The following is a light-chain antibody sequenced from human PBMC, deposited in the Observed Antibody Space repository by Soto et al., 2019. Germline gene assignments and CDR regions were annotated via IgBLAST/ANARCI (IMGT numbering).Light chain of an antibody. CDR3: QQYHNWPIT. CDR2: GAS. V-gene: IGKV3-15*01. CDR1: QSVNSN. Sequence: TNSPGTLSLSTGERATLSCWASQSVNSNLAWYQQKLGQAPRVLIYGASTRATGIPARFSGSGSGTEFTLTISSLQSEDFAVYCCQQYHNWPITFGQGTRLAIK. J-gene: IGKJ5*01.